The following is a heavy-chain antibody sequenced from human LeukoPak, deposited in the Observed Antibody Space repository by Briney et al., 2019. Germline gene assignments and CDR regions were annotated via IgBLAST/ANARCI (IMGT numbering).Heavy chain of an antibody. V-gene: IGHV4-59*07. Sequence: WDTLSLTCTVSCGSMWGHYWTEVRQPPGGRLEWIGQIHYSGKADYNPSPRSRITISVDTYKNQMSLKVTSVTAADTAVYYCARFGVDYDMDVWGQGTTVTVS. J-gene: IGHJ6*02. CDR3: ARFGVDYDMDV. CDR1: CGSMWGHY. D-gene: IGHD3-16*01. CDR2: IHYSGKA.